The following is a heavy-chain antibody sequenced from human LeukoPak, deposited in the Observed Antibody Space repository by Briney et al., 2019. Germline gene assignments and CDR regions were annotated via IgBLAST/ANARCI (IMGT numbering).Heavy chain of an antibody. V-gene: IGHV4-4*02. J-gene: IGHJ3*02. CDR3: ANDSSALDAFDI. CDR1: GGSISSSNW. Sequence: SETLSLTCAVSGGSISSSNWWSWVRQPPGKGLEWIGEIYHSGSTNYNPSLKSRVTISVDKSKNQFSLKLSSVTAADTAVYYCANDSSALDAFDIWGQGTMVTVSS. D-gene: IGHD3-22*01. CDR2: IYHSGST.